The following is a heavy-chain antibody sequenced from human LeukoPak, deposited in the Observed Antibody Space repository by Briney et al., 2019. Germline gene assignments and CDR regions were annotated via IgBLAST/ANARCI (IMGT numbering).Heavy chain of an antibody. D-gene: IGHD3-10*01. CDR1: GFTFSSYW. J-gene: IGHJ4*02. Sequence: GGSLRLSCAASGFTFSSYWMSWVRQAPGKGLEWVANIKQDGSEKYYVDSVKGRFTISRDNAKNSLYLQMNSQRAEDTAVYYCARADYYGSGSFDYWGQGTLVTVSS. CDR3: ARADYYGSGSFDY. CDR2: IKQDGSEK. V-gene: IGHV3-7*01.